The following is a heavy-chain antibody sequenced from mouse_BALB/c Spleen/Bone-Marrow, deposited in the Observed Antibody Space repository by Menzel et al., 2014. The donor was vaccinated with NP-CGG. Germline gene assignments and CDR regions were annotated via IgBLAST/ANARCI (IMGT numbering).Heavy chain of an antibody. V-gene: IGHV4-1*02. CDR2: INPARSTL. CDR3: AKNLFYGYVVY. Sequence: EVKLVESGGGLVQPGGSLKLSCAAPGFDFSRYGMTWVRQAPGKGLEWIAEINPARSTLNYTPGLKDKFIISRDNAKNTLYLQMSKVRSEDTALYYCAKNLFYGYVVYWGQGTLVTVSA. D-gene: IGHD1-2*01. J-gene: IGHJ3*01. CDR1: GFDFSRYG.